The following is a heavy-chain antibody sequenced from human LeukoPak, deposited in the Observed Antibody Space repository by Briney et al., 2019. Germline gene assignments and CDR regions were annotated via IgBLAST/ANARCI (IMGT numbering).Heavy chain of an antibody. CDR1: GFTFSSYA. CDR2: ISGSGGST. D-gene: IGHD6-13*01. V-gene: IGHV3-23*01. CDR3: ARSVRIAANV. J-gene: IGHJ4*02. Sequence: GGSLRLSCAASGFTFSSYAMSWVRQAPGKGLEWVSTISGSGGSTYYADSVKGRFTISRDNSKNTLYLQMNSLRAEDTAIYYCARSVRIAANVWGQGTLVTVSS.